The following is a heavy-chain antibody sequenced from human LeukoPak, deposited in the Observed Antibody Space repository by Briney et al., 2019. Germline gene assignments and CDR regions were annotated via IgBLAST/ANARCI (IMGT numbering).Heavy chain of an antibody. CDR1: GFTVSSHY. Sequence: GGSLRLSCAASGFTVSSHYMSWVRQAPGKGLEGVSVIYSGGSTYYSDSVKGRFTISRDNPKNTLYLQMNSLRAEDTAVDYCARGGTTTVATFDYWGQGTLVTVSS. V-gene: IGHV3-66*02. J-gene: IGHJ4*02. D-gene: IGHD3-22*01. CDR3: ARGGTTTVATFDY. CDR2: IYSGGST.